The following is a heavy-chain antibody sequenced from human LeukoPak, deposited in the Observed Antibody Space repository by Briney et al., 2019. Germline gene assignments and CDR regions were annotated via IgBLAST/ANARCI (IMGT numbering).Heavy chain of an antibody. D-gene: IGHD4-17*01. CDR3: ARNVPHYGDYSAANYYYYGMDV. CDR1: GFTFSSHS. V-gene: IGHV3-21*01. Sequence: KPGVSLRLSCAGSGFTFSSHSINWVRQAPGKGLEWVSSISSSSSFRYYADSVRGRFTISRDNAKNSVYLQMNSLRAEDTAVYYCARNVPHYGDYSAANYYYYGMDVWGRGTTVTVSS. CDR2: ISSSSSFR. J-gene: IGHJ6*02.